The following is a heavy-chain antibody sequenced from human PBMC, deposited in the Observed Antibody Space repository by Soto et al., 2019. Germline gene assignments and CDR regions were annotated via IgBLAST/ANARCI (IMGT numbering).Heavy chain of an antibody. D-gene: IGHD2-2*01. J-gene: IGHJ5*02. CDR3: ARVEAAMSGHWFDP. V-gene: IGHV1-18*01. CDR2: ISASNGNT. CDR1: GYTFTSYG. Sequence: QDQLVQSGAEVKKPGASVKVSCKASGYTFTSYGISWVRQAPGQGLEWMGWISASNGNTNYAQKLQGRVTMTTDTSTSTAYLELRSPRSDDTAVYYCARVEAAMSGHWFDPWGQGTLVTVSS.